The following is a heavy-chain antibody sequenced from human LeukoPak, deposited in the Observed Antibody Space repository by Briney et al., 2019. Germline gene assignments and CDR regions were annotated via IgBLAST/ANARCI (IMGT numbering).Heavy chain of an antibody. Sequence: PGGSLRLSCAASGFTFSSYAMSWVRQAPGKGPEWVSAISGSGGSTYYADSVKGRFTISRDNPKNTLYLQMNSLRAEDTAVYYCAKDLGSITMIVVVITGFDYWGQGTLVTVSS. CDR2: ISGSGGST. CDR3: AKDLGSITMIVVVITGFDY. CDR1: GFTFSSYA. J-gene: IGHJ4*02. D-gene: IGHD3-22*01. V-gene: IGHV3-23*01.